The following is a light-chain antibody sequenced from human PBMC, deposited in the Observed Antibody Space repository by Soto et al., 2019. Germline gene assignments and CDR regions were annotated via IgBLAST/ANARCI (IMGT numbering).Light chain of an antibody. CDR3: QQSNDSPFT. V-gene: IGKV1-39*01. CDR1: QDIDIY. CDR2: ATF. J-gene: IGKJ3*01. Sequence: DIQMTQSPSSLSASVGDRVTITCRTSQDIDIYLNWYQHKPGRAPKLLIYATFTLESGVPSRFSGSGSGTDFILTINSLQLEDFATYYCQQSNDSPFTFGPGTKVDIK.